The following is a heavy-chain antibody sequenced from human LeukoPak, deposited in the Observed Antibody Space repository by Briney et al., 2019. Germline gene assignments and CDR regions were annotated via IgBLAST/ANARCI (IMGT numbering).Heavy chain of an antibody. D-gene: IGHD6-19*01. CDR2: ISTSSIYI. Sequence: GGSLRLSCAASGFTFSRYTMNWVRQAPGKGLEWVSSISTSSIYIYYADSVKGRFTISRDNAKNSLYLQMNSLRAEDTAVYYCARERIAVAGTWGQGTLVTVSS. CDR3: ARERIAVAGT. CDR1: GFTFSRYT. V-gene: IGHV3-21*01. J-gene: IGHJ4*02.